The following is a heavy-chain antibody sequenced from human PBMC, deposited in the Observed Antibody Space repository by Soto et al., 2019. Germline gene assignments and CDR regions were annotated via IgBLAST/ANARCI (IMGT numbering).Heavy chain of an antibody. V-gene: IGHV1-46*01. CDR2: INPSGGTT. CDR1: GYAFSNYY. J-gene: IGHJ6*02. CDR3: ARAGGETDYYCGMDV. D-gene: IGHD7-27*01. Sequence: QVQLVQSGAEVKKPGASVKVSCKASGYAFSNYYMHWVRQAPGHGLEWMGIINPSGGTTTYTQKFQARVTMTMDTSTSTVFMELSSLRSDDTAVYYCARAGGETDYYCGMDVWGQGTTVTVSS.